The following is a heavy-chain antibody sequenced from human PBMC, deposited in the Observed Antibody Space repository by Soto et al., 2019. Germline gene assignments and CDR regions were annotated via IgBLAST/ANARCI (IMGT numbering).Heavy chain of an antibody. D-gene: IGHD1-26*01. V-gene: IGHV1-69*06. J-gene: IGHJ4*02. CDR2: IIPVVGTT. CDR1: ADTFTTNS. CDR3: ARVLSYATTYLEH. Sequence: QVQLVQSGAEVKKRGSSVKVSCKASADTFTTNSLNWVRQAPGQGLEWMGGIIPVVGTTKYAQKYQARVPSSGDKSTDPAYMARSSLRSDDTAVYYCARVLSYATTYLEHWCQGTPVTVSS.